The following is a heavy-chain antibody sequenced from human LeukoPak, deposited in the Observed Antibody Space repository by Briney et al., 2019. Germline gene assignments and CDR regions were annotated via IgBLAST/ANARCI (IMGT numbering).Heavy chain of an antibody. CDR1: GGTFNSYA. Sequence: ASVKVSFKASGGTFNSYAVSWVRQAPGQGLEWMGGVIPLFATAIYAQIFQRRVTITADESTSTAYLQLSSLRSEDTAVYYCARAEVVPAAMPYFDTWGLGTLVTVSS. D-gene: IGHD2-2*01. CDR3: ARAEVVPAAMPYFDT. J-gene: IGHJ4*02. V-gene: IGHV1-69*13. CDR2: VIPLFATA.